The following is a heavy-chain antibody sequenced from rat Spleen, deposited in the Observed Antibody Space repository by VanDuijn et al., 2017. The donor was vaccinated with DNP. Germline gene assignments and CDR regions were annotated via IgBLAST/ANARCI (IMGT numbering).Heavy chain of an antibody. D-gene: IGHD1-9*01. J-gene: IGHJ1*01. V-gene: IGHV5-25*01. CDR3: ARPNGRYYGYNPYWYFDF. CDR2: ISPSGGST. CDR1: GFTFSNYD. Sequence: EVQLVESGGGLVQPGRSLKLSCAASGFTFSNYDMAWVRQAPTKGLEWVASISPSGGSTYYRDSVKGRFTVSRDNAKSTLYLQMDSLRSEDKATYYCARPNGRYYGYNPYWYFDFWGPGTMVTVSS.